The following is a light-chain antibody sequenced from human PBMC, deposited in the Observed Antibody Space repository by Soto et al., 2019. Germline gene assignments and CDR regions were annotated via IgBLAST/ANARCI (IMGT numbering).Light chain of an antibody. Sequence: SVLPQPASVSGSPGQSITISCTGTSSDVGGYNYVSWYQQHPGKAPKLMIYDVRNRPSGVSNRFSGSKSVNTASLTISGLQAEDEADYYCSSYTTVSTYVFGTGTKVTV. CDR3: SSYTTVSTYV. CDR2: DVR. V-gene: IGLV2-14*01. J-gene: IGLJ1*01. CDR1: SSDVGGYNY.